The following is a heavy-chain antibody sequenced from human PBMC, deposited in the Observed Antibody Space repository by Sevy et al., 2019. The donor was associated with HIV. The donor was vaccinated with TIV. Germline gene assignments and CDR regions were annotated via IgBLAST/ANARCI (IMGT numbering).Heavy chain of an antibody. CDR1: GGTFSNYA. V-gene: IGHV1-69*13. CDR2: FIPMFDTA. J-gene: IGHJ6*02. CDR3: ASSYYETSGYSPLYYYGMDD. D-gene: IGHD3-22*01. Sequence: ASVKVSCKASGGTFSNYAISWVRQAPGQGLEWMGGFIPMFDTANSAQKFQGRVTLTADGSTSTVYMELCSLRSEDTVVYYCASSYYETSGYSPLYYYGMDDWGQGTTVTVSS.